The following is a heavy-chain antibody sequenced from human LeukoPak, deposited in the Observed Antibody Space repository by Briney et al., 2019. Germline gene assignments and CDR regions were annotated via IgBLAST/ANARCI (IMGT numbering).Heavy chain of an antibody. CDR3: AKGSGINHYHWIDP. Sequence: PGRSLRLSCAASGFTFSSYGMHWVRQAPGKGLEWVAVLSYDGSNKYYADSVKGRFTISRDNSKNTLYLQMDSLRAEDTALYYCAKGSGINHYHWIDPWGQGTLVTVSS. V-gene: IGHV3-30*18. CDR2: LSYDGSNK. D-gene: IGHD1-14*01. J-gene: IGHJ5*02. CDR1: GFTFSSYG.